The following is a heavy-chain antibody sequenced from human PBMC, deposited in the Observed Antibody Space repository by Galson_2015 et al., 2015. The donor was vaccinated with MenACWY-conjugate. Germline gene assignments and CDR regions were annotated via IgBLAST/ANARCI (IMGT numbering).Heavy chain of an antibody. J-gene: IGHJ6*02. CDR3: ARGRGSYYYGMDV. CDR2: INPYGGST. CDR1: GYAFNTYY. Sequence: SVKVSCKASGYAFNTYYMHWVRQAPGQGLEWVGIINPYGGSTTYAQKFQGRVTMTRDTSTSTVYMELSSLRSEDTAVYYCARGRGSYYYGMDVWGQGTTVTVSS. D-gene: IGHD1-26*01. V-gene: IGHV1-46*02.